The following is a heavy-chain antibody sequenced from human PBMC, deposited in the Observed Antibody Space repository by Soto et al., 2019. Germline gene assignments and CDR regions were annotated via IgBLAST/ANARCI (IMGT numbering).Heavy chain of an antibody. CDR2: SYPGDSDT. D-gene: IGHD1-1*01. J-gene: IGHJ5*02. CDR1: GYSFTSYW. CDR3: ARLFSYWVQLDPSPTDNWFDP. V-gene: IGHV5-51*01. Sequence: PGGSLKISCQGSGYSFTSYWVGWVRQMPGKGLEWVGISYPGDSDTRYSPSFQGQVSISADKSISTAYLQWSSLKASDTAMYYCARLFSYWVQLDPSPTDNWFDPWGQGTLVTVSS.